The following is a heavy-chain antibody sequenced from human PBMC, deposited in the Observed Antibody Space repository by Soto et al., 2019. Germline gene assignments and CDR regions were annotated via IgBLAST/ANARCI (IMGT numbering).Heavy chain of an antibody. Sequence: ASVKVSCKASGYTFTSYAMHLVRQAPGQRLEWMGWINAGNGNTKYSQKFQGRVTITRDTSAGSAYMELSSLRSEDTAVYYCARFVLRGIILKSWFDPWGQGTLVTVSS. CDR1: GYTFTSYA. J-gene: IGHJ5*02. V-gene: IGHV1-3*01. CDR2: INAGNGNT. D-gene: IGHD3-10*01. CDR3: ARFVLRGIILKSWFDP.